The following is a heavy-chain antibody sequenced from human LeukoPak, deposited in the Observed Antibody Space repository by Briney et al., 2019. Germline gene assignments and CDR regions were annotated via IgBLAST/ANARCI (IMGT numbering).Heavy chain of an antibody. J-gene: IGHJ3*02. CDR1: GYTFTGYY. V-gene: IGHV1-18*04. CDR3: ARGPDSSGYHYFTTRHKHAFDI. Sequence: ASVKVSCKASGYTFTGYYMHWVRQAPGQGLEWMGWISAYNGNTNYAQKLQGRVTMTTDTSTSTAYMELRSLRSDDTAVYYCARGPDSSGYHYFTTRHKHAFDIWGQGTMVTVSS. D-gene: IGHD3-22*01. CDR2: ISAYNGNT.